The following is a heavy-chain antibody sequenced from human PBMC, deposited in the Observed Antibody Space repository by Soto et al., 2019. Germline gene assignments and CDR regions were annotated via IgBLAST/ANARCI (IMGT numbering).Heavy chain of an antibody. D-gene: IGHD3-3*01. CDR1: GGSISSGGYY. CDR3: ARADYAFWSGYPKWFDP. CDR2: IYYSGST. Sequence: SETLSLTYTVSGGSISSGGYYWSWIRQHPGKGLEWIGYIYYSGSTYYNPSLKSRVTISVDTSKNQFSLKLSSVTAADTAVYYCARADYAFWSGYPKWFDPWGQGTLVTVSS. J-gene: IGHJ5*02. V-gene: IGHV4-31*03.